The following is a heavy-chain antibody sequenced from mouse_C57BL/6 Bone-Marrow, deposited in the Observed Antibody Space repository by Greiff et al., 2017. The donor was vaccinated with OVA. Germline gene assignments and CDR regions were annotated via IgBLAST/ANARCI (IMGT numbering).Heavy chain of an antibody. D-gene: IGHD1-1*01. CDR1: GYTFTSYW. V-gene: IGHV1-69*01. CDR2: IDPSDSYT. Sequence: QVHVKQPGAELVMPGASVKLSCKASGYTFTSYWMHWVKQRPGQGLEWIGEIDPSDSYTNYNQKFKGKSTLTVDKSSSTAYMQLSSLTSEDSAVYYCAREEYGSSYGYFDVWGTGTTVTVSA. CDR3: AREEYGSSYGYFDV. J-gene: IGHJ1*03.